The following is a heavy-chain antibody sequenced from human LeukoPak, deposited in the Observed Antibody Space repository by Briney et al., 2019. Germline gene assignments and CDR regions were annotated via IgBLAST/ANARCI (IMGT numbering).Heavy chain of an antibody. CDR1: GYTFTSYG. V-gene: IGHV1-2*04. CDR3: ARDSTRGDPDY. D-gene: IGHD7-27*01. J-gene: IGHJ4*01. Sequence: ASVKVSCKASGYTFTSYGISWVRQAPGQGLEWMGWINPNSGGTNYAQKFQGWVTMTRATSISTAYMELSRLRADDTAVYYCARDSTRGDPDYWGPGTPVTASS. CDR2: INPNSGGT.